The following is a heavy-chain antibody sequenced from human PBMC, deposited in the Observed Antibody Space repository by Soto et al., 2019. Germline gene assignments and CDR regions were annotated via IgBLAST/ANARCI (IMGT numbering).Heavy chain of an antibody. CDR1: GGSISSYY. D-gene: IGHD1-26*01. Sequence: QVQLQESGPGLVKPSETLSLTCTVSGGSISSYYWSWIRQPPGKGLEWIGYIYYSGSTNYNPSLKSRLPISVDPSKNQFSLKLTSVTAADTAVYYCARRYGGNFDYWGQGPLVTVSS. J-gene: IGHJ4*02. V-gene: IGHV4-59*01. CDR2: IYYSGST. CDR3: ARRYGGNFDY.